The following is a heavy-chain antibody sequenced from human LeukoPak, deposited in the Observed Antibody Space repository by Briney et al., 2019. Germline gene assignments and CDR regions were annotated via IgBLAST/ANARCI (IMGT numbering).Heavy chain of an antibody. CDR1: GGSLSSSSYY. CDR3: ARERAYSSSPPS. CDR2: IYYSGST. V-gene: IGHV4-39*02. J-gene: IGHJ4*02. Sequence: SETLSLTCTVSGGSLSSSSYYWGWIRQPPGKGLEWIGSIYYSGSTYYNPSLKSRVTISVDTSKNQFSLKLSSVTAADTAVYYCARERAYSSSPPSWGQGTLVTVSS. D-gene: IGHD6-6*01.